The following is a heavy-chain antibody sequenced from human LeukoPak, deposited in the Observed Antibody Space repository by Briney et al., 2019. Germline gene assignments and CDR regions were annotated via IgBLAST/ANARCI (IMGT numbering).Heavy chain of an antibody. Sequence: GASVKVSCKASGHTFTSYDINWVRQATGQGLEWMGWMNPNSGNTGYAQKFQGRVTMTRNTSISTAYMELSSLRSEDTAVYYCAREKDTTNWFDPWGQGTLVTVSS. CDR3: AREKDTTNWFDP. D-gene: IGHD1-26*01. CDR2: MNPNSGNT. J-gene: IGHJ5*02. V-gene: IGHV1-8*01. CDR1: GHTFTSYD.